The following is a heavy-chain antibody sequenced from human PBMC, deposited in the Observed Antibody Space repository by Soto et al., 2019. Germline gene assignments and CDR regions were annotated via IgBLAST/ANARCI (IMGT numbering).Heavy chain of an antibody. Sequence: GGSLRLSCAASGFTFRHYSMHWVRQAPGKGLEWVAYISTSSSPRYYADSVKGRFTISRDNSKNTLFLHMSNLRAEDTAMYYCTIVRVADSALDHWGQGTLVTVS. D-gene: IGHD3-10*02. CDR2: ISTSSSPR. CDR1: GFTFRHYS. CDR3: TIVRVADSALDH. J-gene: IGHJ4*02. V-gene: IGHV3-48*01.